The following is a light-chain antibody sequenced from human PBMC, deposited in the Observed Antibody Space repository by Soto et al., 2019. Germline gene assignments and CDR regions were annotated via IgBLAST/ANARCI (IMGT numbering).Light chain of an antibody. J-gene: IGLJ1*01. CDR1: SSDVGSYNL. V-gene: IGLV2-23*01. Sequence: QSVLTQPASVSGSHGQSITISCTGTSSDVGSYNLVSWYQQHPGKAPKLIIYEDSKRPSGVSNRFSGSKSGNTASLTISGLQTEDEADYYCCSYADSSTYVFGTGTKVTVL. CDR2: EDS. CDR3: CSYADSSTYV.